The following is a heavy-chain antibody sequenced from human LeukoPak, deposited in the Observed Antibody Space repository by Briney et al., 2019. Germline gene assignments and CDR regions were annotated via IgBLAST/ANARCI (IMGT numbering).Heavy chain of an antibody. CDR2: IHTSGST. V-gene: IGHV4-4*07. CDR1: GGSITSYY. J-gene: IGHJ6*02. CDR3: ARDKVYYGMDV. Sequence: SETLSLTCTVSGGSITSYYWSWIRHPAGKGLEWIGRIHTSGSTNYNPSLKSRVTMSVDTSKNQFSLKLSSVTAADTAVYYCARDKVYYGMDVWGQGTTVTVSS.